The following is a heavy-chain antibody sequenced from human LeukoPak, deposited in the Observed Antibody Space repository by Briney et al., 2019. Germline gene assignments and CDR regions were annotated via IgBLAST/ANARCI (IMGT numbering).Heavy chain of an antibody. CDR1: GFTFSSYS. V-gene: IGHV3-48*01. J-gene: IGHJ4*02. D-gene: IGHD2-2*01. Sequence: GGSLRLSCAASGFTFSSYSMNWVRQAPGKGLEWVSYISSSSSTIYYADSVKGRFTISRDNSKNTLYLQMNSLRAEDTAVYYCANGYRYCSSTSCDFDYWGQGTLVTVSS. CDR3: ANGYRYCSSTSCDFDY. CDR2: ISSSSSTI.